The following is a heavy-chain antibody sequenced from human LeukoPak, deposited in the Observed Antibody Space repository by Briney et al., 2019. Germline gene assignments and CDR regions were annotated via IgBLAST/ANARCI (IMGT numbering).Heavy chain of an antibody. CDR3: ARVWVGGSYHN. CDR1: GFTVSSNY. V-gene: IGHV3-7*01. CDR2: IKQDGSEK. Sequence: GGSLRLSCAASGFTVSSNYMSWVRQAPGKGLEWVANIKQDGSEKYYVDSVKGRFTISRDNAKNSLYLQMNSLRAEDTAVYYCARVWVGGSYHNWGQGTLVTVSS. J-gene: IGHJ4*02. D-gene: IGHD1-26*01.